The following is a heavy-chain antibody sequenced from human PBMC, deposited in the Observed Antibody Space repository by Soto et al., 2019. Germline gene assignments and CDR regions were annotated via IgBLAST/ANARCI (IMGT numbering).Heavy chain of an antibody. Sequence: SETLSLTCAVYGGSFSGYYWSWIRQPPGKGLEWIGEINHSGSTNYNPSLKSRVTISVDTSKNQFSLKLSSVTAADTAVFYCARSIAALVDWFDPWGQGTLVTVSS. J-gene: IGHJ5*02. V-gene: IGHV4-34*01. CDR1: GGSFSGYY. D-gene: IGHD6-6*01. CDR3: ARSIAALVDWFDP. CDR2: INHSGST.